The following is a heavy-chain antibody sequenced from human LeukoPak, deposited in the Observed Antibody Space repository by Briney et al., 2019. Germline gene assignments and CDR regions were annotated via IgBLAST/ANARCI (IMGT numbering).Heavy chain of an antibody. CDR3: ARERDGDQDY. CDR2: IYYSGST. J-gene: IGHJ4*02. D-gene: IGHD4-17*01. CDR1: GGSISSGGYY. V-gene: IGHV4-31*03. Sequence: PSETLSLTCTVSGGSISSGGYYWSWIRQHPGKGLEWIGYIYYSGSTYYNPSLKSRVTISVDTSKNQFSLELSSVTAADTAVYYCARERDGDQDYWGQGTLVTVSS.